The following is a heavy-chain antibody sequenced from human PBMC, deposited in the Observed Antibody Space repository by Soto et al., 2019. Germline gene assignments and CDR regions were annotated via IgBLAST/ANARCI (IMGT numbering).Heavy chain of an antibody. J-gene: IGHJ6*03. V-gene: IGHV1-18*01. CDR1: GYSFTNYG. Sequence: QDQLVQAGVEVKKPGASVKVSCKASGYSFTNYGITWVRQAPGQGFEWMGWISAYNGNTTDAQKFQGRVTMTTDASTSTAYLELRSLSSDDPAVYYCARDRGLAPPVAGNTHDYYYMDVWGKGTTVTVSS. CDR3: ARDRGLAPPVAGNTHDYYYMDV. CDR2: ISAYNGNT. D-gene: IGHD6-19*01.